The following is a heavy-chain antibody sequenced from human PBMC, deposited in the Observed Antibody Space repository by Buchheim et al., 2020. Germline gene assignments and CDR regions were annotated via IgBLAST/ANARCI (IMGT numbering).Heavy chain of an antibody. V-gene: IGHV3-30*18. CDR1: GFTFSSYG. CDR2: ISYDGSNK. D-gene: IGHD3-22*01. CDR3: AKGDVGGYYDSSGGGDY. J-gene: IGHJ4*02. Sequence: QVQLVESGGGVVQPGRSLRLSCAASGFTFSSYGMHWVRQAPGKGPEWVAVISYDGSNKYYADSVKGRFTISRDNSKNTLYLQMNSPGAEDTAGYYCAKGDVGGYYDSSGGGDYWGQGTL.